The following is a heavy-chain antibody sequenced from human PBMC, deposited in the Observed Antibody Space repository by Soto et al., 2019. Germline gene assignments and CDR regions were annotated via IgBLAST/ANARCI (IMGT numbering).Heavy chain of an antibody. J-gene: IGHJ3*02. CDR3: ASSLNRGVIRRASDAFDI. Sequence: ASVKVSCKASGYTFTSYGISWVRQAPGQGLEWMGRISAYNGNKNYAQKLQGRVTMPTDTSTSTAYMELRSLRSDDTALFYFASSLNRGVIRRASDAFDIWGQGKMVTVSS. CDR2: ISAYNGNK. D-gene: IGHD3-10*01. CDR1: GYTFTSYG. V-gene: IGHV1-18*01.